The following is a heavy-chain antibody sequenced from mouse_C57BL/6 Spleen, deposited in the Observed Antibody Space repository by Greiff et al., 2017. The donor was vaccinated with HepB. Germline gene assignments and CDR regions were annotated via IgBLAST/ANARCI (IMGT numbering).Heavy chain of an antibody. CDR3: ARDSSGLYYVDY. J-gene: IGHJ2*01. CDR1: GYTFTSYG. V-gene: IGHV1-81*01. D-gene: IGHD3-2*02. CDR2: IYPRSGNT. Sequence: QVQLKESGAELARPGASVKLSCKASGYTFTSYGISWVKQRTGQGLEWIGEIYPRSGNTYYNEKFKGKATLTADKSSSTAYMELRSLTSEDSAVYFCARDSSGLYYVDYWGQGTTLTVSS.